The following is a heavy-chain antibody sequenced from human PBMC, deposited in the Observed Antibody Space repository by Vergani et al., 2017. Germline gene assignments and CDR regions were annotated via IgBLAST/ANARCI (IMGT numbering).Heavy chain of an antibody. CDR1: GGSISSSSYY. D-gene: IGHD2-2*01. CDR2: IYYSGST. J-gene: IGHJ5*02. CDR3: ARRANLVVVPAAIGWFDP. Sequence: QLQLQESGPGLVKPSETLSLTCTVSGGSISSSSYYWGWIRQPPGKGLEWIGSIYYSGSTYYNPSLKSRVTISVDTSKNQFSLKLSSVTAADTAVYYCARRANLVVVPAAIGWFDPWGQGTLVTVSS. V-gene: IGHV4-39*07.